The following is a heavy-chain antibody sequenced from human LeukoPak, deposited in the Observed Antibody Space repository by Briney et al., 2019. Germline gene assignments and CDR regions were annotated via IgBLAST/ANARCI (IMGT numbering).Heavy chain of an antibody. CDR1: GYTLTELS. D-gene: IGHD1-26*01. J-gene: IGHJ3*02. CDR3: ARVSGLIVGATGYAFDI. Sequence: ASVKVSCKVSGYTLTELSMHWVRQAPGKGLEWMGSFDPEDGETIYAQKFQGRVTITTDESTSTAYMELSSLRSEDTAVYYCARVSGLIVGATGYAFDIWGQGTMVTVSS. V-gene: IGHV1-24*01. CDR2: FDPEDGET.